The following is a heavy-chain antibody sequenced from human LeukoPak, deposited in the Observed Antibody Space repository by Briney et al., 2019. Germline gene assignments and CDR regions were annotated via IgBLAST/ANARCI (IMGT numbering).Heavy chain of an antibody. CDR2: IYYSGST. J-gene: IGHJ4*02. D-gene: IGHD6-13*01. CDR3: ASGIAAADPNT. Sequence: SETLSLTGTVSGGSISSSNYYWGWIRQPPGKGLEWIGSIYYSGSTYYNPSLKSRVTISVDTSKNQFSLKPSSVTAADTAVYYCASGIAAADPNTWGQGTLVTVSS. CDR1: GGSISSSNYY. V-gene: IGHV4-39*07.